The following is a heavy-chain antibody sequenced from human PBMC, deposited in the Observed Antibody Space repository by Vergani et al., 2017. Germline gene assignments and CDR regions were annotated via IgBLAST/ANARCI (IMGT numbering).Heavy chain of an antibody. D-gene: IGHD6-19*01. Sequence: VQLVESGGGVVRPGGSLRLSFAASGFTFDDYGMSWIRQPPGKGLEWIGSIYYSGSTYYNPSLKSRVTISVDTSKNQFSLKLSSVTAADTAVYYCARREEPIAVAVPFDYWGQGTLVTVSS. CDR3: ARREEPIAVAVPFDY. CDR1: GFTFDDYG. V-gene: IGHV4-38-2*01. CDR2: IYYSGST. J-gene: IGHJ4*02.